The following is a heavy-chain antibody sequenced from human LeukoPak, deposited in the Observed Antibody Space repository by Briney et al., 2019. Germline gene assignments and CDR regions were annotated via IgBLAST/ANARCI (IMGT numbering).Heavy chain of an antibody. CDR1: GFTFSSYS. J-gene: IGHJ4*02. CDR2: ISSSSSYI. Sequence: PGGSLRLSCAASGFTFSSYSMNWVRQAPGKGLEWVSSISSSSSYIYYADSVRGRFTISRDNAKNSLYLQMNSLRPDDTALYYCAKKSVTSSSLDYWGQGTLVTVSS. V-gene: IGHV3-21*04. CDR3: AKKSVTSSSLDY. D-gene: IGHD6-6*01.